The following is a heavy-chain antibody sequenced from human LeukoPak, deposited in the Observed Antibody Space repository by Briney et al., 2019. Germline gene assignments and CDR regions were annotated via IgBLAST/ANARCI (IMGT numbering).Heavy chain of an antibody. Sequence: ASVKVSCKASGGTFSSYAISWVRQAPGQGLEWMGWISAYNGNTNYAQKLQGRVTMTTDTSTSTAYMELRSLRSDDTAVYYCARAPGIYYDSSGYFKRAFDIWGQGTMVTVSS. CDR1: GGTFSSYA. V-gene: IGHV1-18*01. D-gene: IGHD3-22*01. J-gene: IGHJ3*02. CDR3: ARAPGIYYDSSGYFKRAFDI. CDR2: ISAYNGNT.